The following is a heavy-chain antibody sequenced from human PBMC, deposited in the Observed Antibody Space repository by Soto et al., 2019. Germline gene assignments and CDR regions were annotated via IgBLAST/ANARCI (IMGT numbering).Heavy chain of an antibody. CDR1: GYSFTSLD. D-gene: IGHD1-26*01. J-gene: IGHJ4*02. CDR2: MQPSTGRT. CDR3: ARGVSAGVDY. V-gene: IGHV1-8*01. Sequence: ASVKVSCKASGYSFTSLDINWVRQTAGQGLGWMGWMQPSTGRTGYAQKFQGRVTMTRDTSINTAYMELTTLTSDDTAFYYCARGVSAGVDYWGQGTLVTVSS.